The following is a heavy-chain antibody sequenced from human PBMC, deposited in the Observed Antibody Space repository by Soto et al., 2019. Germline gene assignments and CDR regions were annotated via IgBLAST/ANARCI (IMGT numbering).Heavy chain of an antibody. CDR2: IFHTGTT. Sequence: SETLSLTCTVSGGSISSGYHWAWIRQPPGMRLEWVASIFHTGTTYYNPSLTSRVTISADTSKNQFSLKLRSVTAADAAVYYCARVTVAVPATTHYFDYWGQGTPVTV. CDR1: GGSISSGYH. D-gene: IGHD1-26*01. CDR3: ARVTVAVPATTHYFDY. V-gene: IGHV4-38-2*02. J-gene: IGHJ4*02.